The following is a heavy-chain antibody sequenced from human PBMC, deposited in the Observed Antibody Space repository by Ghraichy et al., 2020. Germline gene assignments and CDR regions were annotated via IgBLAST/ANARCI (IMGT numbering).Heavy chain of an antibody. J-gene: IGHJ4*02. D-gene: IGHD4-17*01. Sequence: GGSLRLSCAASGFTFSSYGMHWVRQAPGKGLEWVAVIWYDGSNKYYADSVKGRFTISRDNSKNTLYLQMNSLRAEDTAVYYCARDGGMTTVTRVDYWGQGNLVTVSS. CDR3: ARDGGMTTVTRVDY. CDR2: IWYDGSNK. V-gene: IGHV3-33*01. CDR1: GFTFSSYG.